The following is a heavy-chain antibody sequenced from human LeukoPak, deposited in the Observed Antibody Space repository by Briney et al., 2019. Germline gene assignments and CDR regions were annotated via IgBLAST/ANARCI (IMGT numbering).Heavy chain of an antibody. CDR3: AKRAGQYGMDV. V-gene: IGHV3-30*18. Sequence: GGSLRLSCAASGFTFSSYGIHWVRQAPGKGLEWVAVVSYDGGNKYYADSVKGRFTISRDNSQNTVYLQMNSLRAEDTAVYYCAKRAGQYGMDVWGQGTTVTASS. CDR1: GFTFSSYG. J-gene: IGHJ6*02. D-gene: IGHD4/OR15-4a*01. CDR2: VSYDGGNK.